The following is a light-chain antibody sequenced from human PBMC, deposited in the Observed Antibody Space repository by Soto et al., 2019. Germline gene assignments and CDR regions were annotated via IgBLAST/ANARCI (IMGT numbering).Light chain of an antibody. CDR3: QKYNSAPLT. CDR1: QNIGGN. J-gene: IGKJ4*01. CDR2: GAS. Sequence: EVVMTQSPATLSASPGERVILSCRASQNIGGNLAWYQQRPGQAPRLLMYGASTRATETPARFSGSGSATDFTLTISSLQSEDFAVYYCQKYNSAPLTFGGGTKVEIK. V-gene: IGKV3-15*01.